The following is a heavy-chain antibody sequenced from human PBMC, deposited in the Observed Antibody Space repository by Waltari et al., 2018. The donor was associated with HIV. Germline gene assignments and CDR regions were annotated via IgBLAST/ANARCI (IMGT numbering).Heavy chain of an antibody. D-gene: IGHD4-17*01. CDR1: GFSFNSYN. CDR3: ARDSEASTVTLKSSL. J-gene: IGHJ1*01. V-gene: IGHV3-21*01. CDR2: ISSVSSYI. Sequence: LVESGGGVVKPGRSLRLSCVGSGFSFNSYNLHWVRHIPGKRLEWVASISSVSSYIYYSNSVKDRFIVARDNDKRTLYLQMNRLTVADTAIYYCARDSEASTVTLKSSLWGRGTMVTVSS.